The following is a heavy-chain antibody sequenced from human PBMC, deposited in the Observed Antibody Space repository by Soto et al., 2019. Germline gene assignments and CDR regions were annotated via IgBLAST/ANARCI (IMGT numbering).Heavy chain of an antibody. Sequence: GSLRLSCAASGFTFSSYAMHWVRQAPGKGLEWVAVISYDGSNKYYADSVKGRFTISRDNSKNTLYLQMNSLRAEDTAVYYCARDRYDYYDSSGFFDYWGQGTLVTVSS. CDR1: GFTFSSYA. CDR3: ARDRYDYYDSSGFFDY. V-gene: IGHV3-30-3*01. J-gene: IGHJ4*02. CDR2: ISYDGSNK. D-gene: IGHD3-22*01.